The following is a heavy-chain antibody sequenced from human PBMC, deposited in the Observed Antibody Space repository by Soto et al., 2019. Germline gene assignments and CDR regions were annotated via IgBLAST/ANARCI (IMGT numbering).Heavy chain of an antibody. Sequence: QVHLVQSGAEVKKPGASVKVSCKGSGYAFTTYGITWVRQAPGQGLEWMGWISAHNGNTNYAQQLQGRVTVTRDTPTSTAYMELRGLRPGDTAVFYCARGRYGDYWGQGAVVTVSS. J-gene: IGHJ4*02. CDR2: ISAHNGNT. CDR3: ARGRYGDY. D-gene: IGHD1-1*01. CDR1: GYAFTTYG. V-gene: IGHV1-18*01.